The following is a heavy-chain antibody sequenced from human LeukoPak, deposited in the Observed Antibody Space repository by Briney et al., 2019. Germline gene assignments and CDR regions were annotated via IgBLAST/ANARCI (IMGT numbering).Heavy chain of an antibody. V-gene: IGHV1-2*02. Sequence: ASVKVSCKASGYTFTGYYMHWVRQAPGQGFEWMGWINPNSGGTNYAQKFQGRVTMTRDTSISTAYMELSRLRSDDTAVYYCARGIHAKVGFDPWGQGTLVTVSS. CDR3: ARGIHAKVGFDP. CDR1: GYTFTGYY. CDR2: INPNSGGT. D-gene: IGHD1-26*01. J-gene: IGHJ5*02.